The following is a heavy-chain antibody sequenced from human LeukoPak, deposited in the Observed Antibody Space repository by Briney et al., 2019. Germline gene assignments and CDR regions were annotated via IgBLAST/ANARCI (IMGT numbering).Heavy chain of an antibody. V-gene: IGHV4-39*02. D-gene: IGHD6-19*01. CDR1: GDSIISSSYY. CDR3: AREVAGTPWIDN. CDR2: IYYNGRT. J-gene: IGHJ4*02. Sequence: SETLSLTCNVSGDSIISSSYYWGWIRQPPGKGLEWIGSIYYNGRTYYNPSLKSRVTISVDTSKNQFSLKLSSVTAADTAVYYCAREVAGTPWIDNWGQGTLVTVSS.